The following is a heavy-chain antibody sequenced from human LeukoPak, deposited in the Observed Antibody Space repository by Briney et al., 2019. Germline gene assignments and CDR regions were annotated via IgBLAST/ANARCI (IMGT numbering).Heavy chain of an antibody. Sequence: SETLSLTCTVSGGSISSSSYYWGWIRQPPGKGLEWIGRIYISGSTNYNPSLKSRVTMSVDTSKKQFSLKLSSVTAADTAVYYCARRGRGSRYPRSYNWFDPWGQGTLVTVSS. CDR3: ARRGRGSRYPRSYNWFDP. CDR2: IYISGST. V-gene: IGHV4-61*05. D-gene: IGHD1-1*01. CDR1: GGSISSSSYY. J-gene: IGHJ5*02.